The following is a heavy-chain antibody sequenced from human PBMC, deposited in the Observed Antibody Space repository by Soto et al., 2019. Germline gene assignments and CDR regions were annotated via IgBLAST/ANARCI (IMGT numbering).Heavy chain of an antibody. J-gene: IGHJ5*01. CDR1: WCPIISYD. V-gene: IGHV4-59*12. D-gene: IGHD3-10*01. Sequence: LDTLSLTCRCSWCPIISYDVIWIRPLPGKGLEWIAYTSYTGTTNYNPSLKTRLTISLDRSSNRFSLTLNSVTAADTAVYYCARAQSYTGSGRYNNLMFDSWGQGTQVTVSS. CDR3: ARAQSYTGSGRYNNLMFDS. CDR2: TSYTGTT.